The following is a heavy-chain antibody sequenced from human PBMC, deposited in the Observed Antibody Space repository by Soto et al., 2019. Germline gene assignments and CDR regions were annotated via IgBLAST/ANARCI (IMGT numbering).Heavy chain of an antibody. V-gene: IGHV4-30-4*01. CDR1: GGSVSSDGYF. CDR2: ISYSGTT. J-gene: IGHJ6*02. D-gene: IGHD6-6*01. Sequence: ASETLSLTCTVSGGSVSSDGYFWSWIRQPPGKGLEWIGYISYSGTTYYNPSLKSRVTISEDTSKNQFSLNLRFVTAADTAVYYCARDPVQRGMDVWGQGTTVTVSS. CDR3: ARDPVQRGMDV.